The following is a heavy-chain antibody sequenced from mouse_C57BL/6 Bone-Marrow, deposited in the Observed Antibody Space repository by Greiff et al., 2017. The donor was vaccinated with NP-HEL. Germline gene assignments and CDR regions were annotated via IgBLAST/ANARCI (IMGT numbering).Heavy chain of an antibody. Sequence: QVQLQQSGAELARPGASVKLSCKASGYTFTSYGISWVKQRTGQGLEWIGEIYPRSGNTYYNEKFKGKATLTADKSSSTAYMELRSLTSEDSAVYYCARNPLYYYGSSYDYWGQGTTLTVSS. CDR1: GYTFTSYG. V-gene: IGHV1-81*01. D-gene: IGHD1-1*01. CDR3: ARNPLYYYGSSYDY. CDR2: IYPRSGNT. J-gene: IGHJ2*01.